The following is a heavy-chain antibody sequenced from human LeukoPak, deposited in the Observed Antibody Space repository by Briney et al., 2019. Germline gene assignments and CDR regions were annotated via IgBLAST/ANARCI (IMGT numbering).Heavy chain of an antibody. J-gene: IGHJ4*02. D-gene: IGHD2-2*01. CDR1: GFTFSTYW. Sequence: GGSLRLSCAASGFTFSTYWMSWVRQAPGKGLEWVANIKQDGSDKYYVDSVKRRFTISRDNAKNSLFLQMNSLRAEDTAVYYCVRVRCSSNSCFPDYWGQGTLVTVSS. V-gene: IGHV3-7*01. CDR3: VRVRCSSNSCFPDY. CDR2: IKQDGSDK.